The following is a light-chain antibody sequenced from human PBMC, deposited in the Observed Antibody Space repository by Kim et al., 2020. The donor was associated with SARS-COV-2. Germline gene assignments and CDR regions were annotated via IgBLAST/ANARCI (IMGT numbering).Light chain of an antibody. Sequence: DIQMTQSPSSLSASLGDRVTITCRASENIRKYLNWYQQKPGKAPNVLIYGASSLQSGVPSRFSGSGSGRDFSLTINSLQPEDFATYYCQQCYNTPVTFGQGTKLEI. CDR1: ENIRKY. V-gene: IGKV1-39*01. CDR2: GAS. J-gene: IGKJ2*01. CDR3: QQCYNTPVT.